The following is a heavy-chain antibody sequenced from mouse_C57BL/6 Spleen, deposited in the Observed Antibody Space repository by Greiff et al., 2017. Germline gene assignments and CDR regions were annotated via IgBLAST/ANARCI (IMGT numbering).Heavy chain of an antibody. Sequence: QVQLKQPGAELVKPGASVKMSCKASGYTFTSYWITWVKQRPGQGLEWIGDIYPGSGSTNYNEKFKSKATLTVDTSSSTAYMQLSSLTSEDSAVYYCARSGDGYYDYDPYYFDYWGQGTTLTVSS. V-gene: IGHV1-55*01. CDR1: GYTFTSYW. J-gene: IGHJ2*01. CDR2: IYPGSGST. D-gene: IGHD2-4*01. CDR3: ARSGDGYYDYDPYYFDY.